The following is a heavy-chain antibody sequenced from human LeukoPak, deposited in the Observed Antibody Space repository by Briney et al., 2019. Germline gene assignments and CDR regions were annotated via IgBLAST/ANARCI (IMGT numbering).Heavy chain of an antibody. V-gene: IGHV3-48*03. CDR3: ARDLYGSEGATATSY. J-gene: IGHJ4*02. CDR1: GFTFSSYE. CDR2: ISSSGSTI. D-gene: IGHD1-26*01. Sequence: PGGSLRLSCAASGFTFSSYEMNWVRQAPGKGLEWVSYISSSGSTIYYADSVKGRFTISRDNAKNSLYLQMHSLRAEDTAVYYCARDLYGSEGATATSYWGQGTLVTVSS.